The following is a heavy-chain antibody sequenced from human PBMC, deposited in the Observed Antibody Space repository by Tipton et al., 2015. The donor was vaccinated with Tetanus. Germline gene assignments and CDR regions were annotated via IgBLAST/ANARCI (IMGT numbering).Heavy chain of an antibody. D-gene: IGHD2-21*02. CDR2: ISNSGST. Sequence: TLSLTCTVSGGSISSDGAYWSWIRQHPGEGLEWIGYISNSGSTYYNPSLKSRVTISVDTSQKQIPLKVNSVTAADTAVYYCATVGLVTASVKYWGQGTLVTVSS. J-gene: IGHJ4*01. CDR3: ATVGLVTASVKY. V-gene: IGHV4-31*03. CDR1: GGSISSDGAY.